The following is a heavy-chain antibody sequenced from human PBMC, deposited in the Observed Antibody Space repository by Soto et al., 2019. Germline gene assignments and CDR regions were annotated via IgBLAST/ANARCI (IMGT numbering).Heavy chain of an antibody. D-gene: IGHD1-26*01. V-gene: IGHV1-18*01. Sequence: QVQLVQSGAEVKRTGASVKVSCKSSGYDFTNYGITWVRQAPGQGLDWVGWIRVYNGDTKYAQKFQGRVTLTTDTSTTTAYMELRSLRSDDAAVYYCARGDRSPNYWGQGTLVTVS. CDR1: GYDFTNYG. CDR2: IRVYNGDT. CDR3: ARGDRSPNY. J-gene: IGHJ4*02.